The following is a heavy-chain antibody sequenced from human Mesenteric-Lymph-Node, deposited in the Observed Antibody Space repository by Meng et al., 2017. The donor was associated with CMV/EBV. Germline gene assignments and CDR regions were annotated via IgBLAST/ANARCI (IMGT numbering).Heavy chain of an antibody. Sequence: GGSLRLSCAASGFIFNTYEMNWVRQAPGKGLEWVSYISDSGHTIYYADSVEGRFTISRDNAKNSLYLQMNSLRAEDTAVYYCTRDRGNLAWFDPWGQGTLVTVSS. CDR2: ISDSGHTI. CDR1: GFIFNTYE. J-gene: IGHJ5*02. CDR3: TRDRGNLAWFDP. V-gene: IGHV3-48*03. D-gene: IGHD1-1*01.